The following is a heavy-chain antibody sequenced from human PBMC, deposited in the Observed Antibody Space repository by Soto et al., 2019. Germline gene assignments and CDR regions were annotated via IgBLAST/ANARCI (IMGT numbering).Heavy chain of an antibody. CDR3: AKVYYDSSGYYPFGY. D-gene: IGHD3-22*01. J-gene: IGHJ4*02. CDR1: GFTFSSYT. Sequence: GGSLRLSCAASGFTFSSYTMSWVRQAPGKGLEWVSAIRGSGGSTYYADSVKGRFTISRDNSKNTLYLQMNSLRAEDTAVYYCAKVYYDSSGYYPFGYWGQGTLVTVSS. V-gene: IGHV3-23*01. CDR2: IRGSGGST.